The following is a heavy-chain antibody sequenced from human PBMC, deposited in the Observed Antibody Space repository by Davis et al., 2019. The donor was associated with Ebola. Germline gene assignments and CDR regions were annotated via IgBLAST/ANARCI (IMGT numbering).Heavy chain of an antibody. CDR2: ISYDGSNK. CDR3: ARAEAKLLLLPLDY. D-gene: IGHD3-22*01. V-gene: IGHV3-30*03. J-gene: IGHJ4*02. CDR1: GFTFSTYA. Sequence: PGGSLRLSCAASGFTFSTYAMGWVRQAPGKGLEWVAVISYDGSNKYYADSVKGRSTISRDNAKNSLYLQMNSLRAEDTAVYYCARAEAKLLLLPLDYWGQGTLVTVSS.